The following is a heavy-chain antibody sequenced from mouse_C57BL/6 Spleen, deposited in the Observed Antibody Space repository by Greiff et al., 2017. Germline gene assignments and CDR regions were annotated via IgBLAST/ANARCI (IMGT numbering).Heavy chain of an antibody. J-gene: IGHJ3*01. CDR3: AKPSPDYYGSSYGFAY. CDR1: GYTVTGYW. Sequence: QVQLQQSGAELMKPGASVKLSCQATGYTVTGYWIEWVKQRPGHGLECIGEILPGRGCNHYNEKFKGKATFTADTSSNTAYMQLSSLTTEDSAIYYCAKPSPDYYGSSYGFAYWGQGTLVTVSA. CDR2: ILPGRGCN. V-gene: IGHV1-9*01. D-gene: IGHD1-1*01.